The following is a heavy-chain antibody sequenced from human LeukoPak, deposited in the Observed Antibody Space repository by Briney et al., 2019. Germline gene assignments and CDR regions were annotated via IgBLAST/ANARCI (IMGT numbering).Heavy chain of an antibody. Sequence: GESLKISCKRSVYTFTTYWIGWVRQMPGKGLEWMGIIYPGDSDTRYSPSFQGQVTISADKSISTAYLQWSSLKAPDTAMYYCARQPLYDSSGYPDYWGQGTLVTVSS. CDR2: IYPGDSDT. V-gene: IGHV5-51*01. D-gene: IGHD3-22*01. J-gene: IGHJ4*02. CDR1: VYTFTTYW. CDR3: ARQPLYDSSGYPDY.